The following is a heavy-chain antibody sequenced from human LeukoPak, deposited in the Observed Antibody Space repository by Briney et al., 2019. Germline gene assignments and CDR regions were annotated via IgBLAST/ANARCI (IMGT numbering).Heavy chain of an antibody. J-gene: IGHJ6*02. CDR3: ASLVGAQDRRDYYGMDV. CDR1: GGSISSYY. Sequence: TSETLSLTCTVSGGSISSYYWSWIRQPPGKGLEWIGEINHSGSTNYNPSLKSRVTISVDTSKNQFSLKLSSVTAADTAVYYCASLVGAQDRRDYYGMDVWGQGTTVTVSS. D-gene: IGHD1-26*01. V-gene: IGHV4-34*01. CDR2: INHSGST.